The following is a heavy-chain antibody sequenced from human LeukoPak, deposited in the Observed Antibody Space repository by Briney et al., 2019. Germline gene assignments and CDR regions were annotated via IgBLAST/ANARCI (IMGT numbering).Heavy chain of an antibody. CDR2: IYPGDSDT. CDR3: ARRGTGNYYYSIDY. D-gene: IGHD1-26*01. Sequence: GESLKISCKGSGYSFTSYWNGLVRQMPGKGLEWMGIIYPGDSDTRYSAYFQGQVTISADKSISTAYLQWSSLKASDTALYYCARRGTGNYYYSIDYWGQGTLVTVSS. CDR1: GYSFTSYW. V-gene: IGHV5-51*01. J-gene: IGHJ4*02.